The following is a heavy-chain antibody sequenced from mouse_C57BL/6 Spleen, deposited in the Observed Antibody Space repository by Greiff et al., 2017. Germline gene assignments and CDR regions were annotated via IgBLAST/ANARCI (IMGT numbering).Heavy chain of an antibody. J-gene: IGHJ4*01. V-gene: IGHV2-4*01. CDR2: IWSGGST. D-gene: IGHD1-1*01. CDR1: GFSLTSYG. Sequence: QVQLKQSGPGLVQPSQSLSITCTVSGFSLTSYGVHWVRQPPGKGLEWLGVIWSGGSTDYNAAFISRLSISKDNSKSQVFFKMNSLQADDTAIYYCAKNYGSSYYAMDYWGQGTSVTVSS. CDR3: AKNYGSSYYAMDY.